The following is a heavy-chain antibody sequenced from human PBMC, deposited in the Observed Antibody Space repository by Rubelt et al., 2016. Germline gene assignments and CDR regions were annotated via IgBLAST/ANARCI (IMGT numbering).Heavy chain of an antibody. J-gene: IGHJ4*02. Sequence: SLKSRVTISVDTSKNQFSLKLSSVTAADTAVYYCAREPVYSSSWGVFFDYWGQGTLVTVSS. CDR3: AREPVYSSSWGVFFDY. V-gene: IGHV4-34*13. D-gene: IGHD6-13*01.